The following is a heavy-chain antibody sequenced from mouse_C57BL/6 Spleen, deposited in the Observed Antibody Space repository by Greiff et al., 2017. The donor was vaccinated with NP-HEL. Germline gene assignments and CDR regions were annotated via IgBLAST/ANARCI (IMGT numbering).Heavy chain of an antibody. J-gene: IGHJ4*01. CDR3: AREKTPYGYYAMDY. CDR1: GFSLTSYG. V-gene: IGHV2-6*03. Sequence: VMLVESGPGLVAPSQSLSITCTVSGFSLTSYGVHWVRQPPGKGLEWLVVIWSDGSTTYNSALKSRLSISKDNSKSQVFLKMNSLQTDDTAMYYCAREKTPYGYYAMDYWGQGTSVTVSS. CDR2: IWSDGST. D-gene: IGHD1-1*02.